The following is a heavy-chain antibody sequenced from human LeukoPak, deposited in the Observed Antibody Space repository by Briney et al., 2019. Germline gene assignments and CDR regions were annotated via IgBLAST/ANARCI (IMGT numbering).Heavy chain of an antibody. CDR2: ISYDGSDT. V-gene: IGHV3-30*18. J-gene: IGHJ3*02. CDR3: AKGLSMVRGAGGAAFDI. Sequence: GGSLRLSCSASGFTFSSYGMHWVRQAPGKGLEWVASISYDGSDTYYADSVKGRFTISRDNSKNTLYLQMNSLRAEDTAVYYCAKGLSMVRGAGGAAFDIWAKGQWSPSLQ. CDR1: GFTFSSYG. D-gene: IGHD3-10*01.